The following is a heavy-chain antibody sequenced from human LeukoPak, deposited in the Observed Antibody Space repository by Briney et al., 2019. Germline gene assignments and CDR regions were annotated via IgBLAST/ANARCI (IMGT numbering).Heavy chain of an antibody. CDR3: AKAMFRGPPPSGYYYGMDV. CDR2: ISYDGSNK. Sequence: GRSLRLSCAASGFTFSSYGMHWVRQAPGKGLEWVAVISYDGSNKYYADSVKGRFTISRDNSKNTLYLQMNSLRAEDTAVYYCAKAMFRGPPPSGYYYGMDVWGQGTTVTVSS. V-gene: IGHV3-30*18. CDR1: GFTFSSYG. D-gene: IGHD3-10*01. J-gene: IGHJ6*02.